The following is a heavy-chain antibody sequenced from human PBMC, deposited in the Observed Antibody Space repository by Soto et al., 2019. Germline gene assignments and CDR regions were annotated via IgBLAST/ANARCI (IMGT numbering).Heavy chain of an antibody. CDR3: ARDSSIWRDGYNYYFDY. J-gene: IGHJ4*02. D-gene: IGHD5-12*01. Sequence: GASVKVSCKASGYTFTSYYMHWVRQAPGQGLEWMGIINPSGGSTSYAQKFQGRVTMTRDTSTSTVYMELSSLRSEDTAVYYCARDSSIWRDGYNYYFDYWGQGTLVTVSS. CDR2: INPSGGST. CDR1: GYTFTSYY. V-gene: IGHV1-46*01.